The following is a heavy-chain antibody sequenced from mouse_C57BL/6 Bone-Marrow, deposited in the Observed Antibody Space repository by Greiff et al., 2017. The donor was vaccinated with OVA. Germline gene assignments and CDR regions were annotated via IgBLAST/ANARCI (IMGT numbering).Heavy chain of an antibody. J-gene: IGHJ2*01. CDR3: ARGDGSSLFDY. D-gene: IGHD1-1*01. Sequence: EVKVEESGGGLVKPGGSLKLSCAASGFTFSDYGMHWVRQAPEKGLEWVAYISSGSSTIYYADTVKGRFTISRDNAKNTLFLQMTSLRSEDTAMYYCARGDGSSLFDYWGQGTTLTVSS. CDR1: GFTFSDYG. V-gene: IGHV5-17*01. CDR2: ISSGSSTI.